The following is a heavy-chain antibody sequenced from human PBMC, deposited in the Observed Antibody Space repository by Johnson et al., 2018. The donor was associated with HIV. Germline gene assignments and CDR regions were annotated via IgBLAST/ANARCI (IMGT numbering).Heavy chain of an antibody. CDR3: ARRGRSSSWYDLDI. Sequence: QVQLVESGGGLVKPGGSLRLSCAASGFTFSSYGMHWVRQAPGKWLEWVAFIRYDGSNKYYADSVKGRFTISRDNSKNTLFLQMNSLRAEDTAVYYCARRGRSSSWYDLDIWGQGTMVSVSS. V-gene: IGHV3-30*02. J-gene: IGHJ3*02. CDR1: GFTFSSYG. CDR2: IRYDGSNK. D-gene: IGHD6-13*01.